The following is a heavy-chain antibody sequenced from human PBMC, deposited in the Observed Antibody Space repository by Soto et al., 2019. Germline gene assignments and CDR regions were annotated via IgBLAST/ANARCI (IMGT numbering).Heavy chain of an antibody. Sequence: EVQLVESGGGLVKPGGSLRLSCAASGFTFSNAWMSWVRQAPGKGLEWVGRIKRNTDGGTTDYAAPVKGRFTISRDESKNTLSLQMNSLKNEDTAVYFCTTGLSSGYYNFDYWGQGTLVTVSS. CDR1: GFTFSNAW. D-gene: IGHD3-22*01. CDR2: IKRNTDGGTT. CDR3: TTGLSSGYYNFDY. V-gene: IGHV3-15*01. J-gene: IGHJ4*02.